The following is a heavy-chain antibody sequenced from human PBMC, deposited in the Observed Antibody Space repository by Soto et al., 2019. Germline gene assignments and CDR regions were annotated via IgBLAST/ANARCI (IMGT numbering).Heavy chain of an antibody. CDR1: GGSISSSSYY. J-gene: IGHJ6*02. CDR3: ARSSGFFYYYCGMDV. V-gene: IGHV4-39*01. Sequence: SGTLSLTCTVSGGSISSSSYYWGWIRQPPGKGLEWIGSIYYSGSTYYNPSLKSRVTISVDTSKNQFSLKLSSVTAADTAVYYCARSSGFFYYYCGMDVWGQGTTVTVSS. CDR2: IYYSGST. D-gene: IGHD6-19*01.